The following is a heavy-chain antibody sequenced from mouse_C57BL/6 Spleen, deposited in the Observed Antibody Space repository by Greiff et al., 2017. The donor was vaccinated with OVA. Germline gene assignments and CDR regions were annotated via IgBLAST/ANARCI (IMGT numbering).Heavy chain of an antibody. V-gene: IGHV1-18*01. Sequence: VQLQQSGPELVKPGASVKIPCKASGYTFTDYNMDWVKQSHGKSLEWIGDINPNNGGTIYNQKFKGKATLTVDKSSSTAYMELRSLTSEDTAVYYCAREFFTTVVAHWYFDVWGTGTTVTVSS. CDR2: INPNNGGT. J-gene: IGHJ1*03. D-gene: IGHD1-1*01. CDR1: GYTFTDYN. CDR3: AREFFTTVVAHWYFDV.